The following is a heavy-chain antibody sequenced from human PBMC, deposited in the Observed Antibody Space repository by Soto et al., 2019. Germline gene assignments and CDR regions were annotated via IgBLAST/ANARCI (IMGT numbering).Heavy chain of an antibody. CDR3: ARHPPVSGTTHYFDY. Sequence: GFLRLSCTASGFTFGDYAMSWLRQAPGKGLEWVGFIRSKAYGGTTEYAASVKGRFTITRDDSKSLAYLQMNSLKTEDTAVYYCARHPPVSGTTHYFDYWGQGTLVTVSS. CDR2: IRSKAYGGTT. D-gene: IGHD1-7*01. CDR1: GFTFGDYA. J-gene: IGHJ4*02. V-gene: IGHV3-49*03.